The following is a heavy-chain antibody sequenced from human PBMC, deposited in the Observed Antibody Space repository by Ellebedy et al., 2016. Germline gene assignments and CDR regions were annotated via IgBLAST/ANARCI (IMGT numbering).Heavy chain of an antibody. CDR3: AKGRGVAYYDILTGFYYFDY. D-gene: IGHD3-9*01. Sequence: SLKISXAASGFTFDDYAMHWVRQAPGKGLEWVSGISWNSGSIGYADSVKGRFTISRDNAKNSLYLQMNSLRAEDTALYYCAKGRGVAYYDILTGFYYFDYWGQGTLVTVSS. V-gene: IGHV3-9*01. J-gene: IGHJ4*02. CDR2: ISWNSGSI. CDR1: GFTFDDYA.